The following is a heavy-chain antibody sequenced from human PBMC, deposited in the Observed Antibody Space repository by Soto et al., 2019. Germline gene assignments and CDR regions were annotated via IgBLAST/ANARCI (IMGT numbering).Heavy chain of an antibody. CDR1: GFTFSSYG. D-gene: IGHD2-15*01. V-gene: IGHV3-30*18. J-gene: IGHJ4*02. Sequence: GGSLRLSCAASGFTFSSYGMHWVRQAPGKGLEWVAVISYDGSNKYYADSVKGRFTISRDNSKNTLYLQMNSLRAEDTAVYYCAKDGTPIGYCSGGSCGGYFDYWGQGTLVTVSS. CDR2: ISYDGSNK. CDR3: AKDGTPIGYCSGGSCGGYFDY.